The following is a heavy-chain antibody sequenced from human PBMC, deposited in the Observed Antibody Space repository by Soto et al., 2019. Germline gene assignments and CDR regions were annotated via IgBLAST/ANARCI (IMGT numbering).Heavy chain of an antibody. D-gene: IGHD2-2*01. CDR2: IIPIFGIP. V-gene: IGHV1-69*08. Sequence: QVQLVQSGAEVKKPGSSVKVSCKASGGTFSRYSITWVRQAPGHGLEWIGSIIPIFGIPTYAQNFQGRVTITADESTSTAYMELSSLRSDDTAVYYCAREDRDRETGLVPAAIDGLDIWGQGTTVTVSS. J-gene: IGHJ6*02. CDR1: GGTFSRYS. CDR3: AREDRDRETGLVPAAIDGLDI.